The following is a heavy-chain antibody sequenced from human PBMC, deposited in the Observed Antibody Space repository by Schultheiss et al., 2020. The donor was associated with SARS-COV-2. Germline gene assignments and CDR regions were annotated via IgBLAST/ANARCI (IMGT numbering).Heavy chain of an antibody. Sequence: SETLSLTCTVSGGSISSYYWSWIRQPPGKGLEWIGSIYHSGSTYYNPSLKSRVTISVDTSKNQFSLKVSSVTAEDTAVYYCARENRPNRYSSSPIDAFDIWGQGTMVTVSS. D-gene: IGHD6-13*01. J-gene: IGHJ3*02. CDR2: IYHSGST. CDR3: ARENRPNRYSSSPIDAFDI. CDR1: GGSISSYY. V-gene: IGHV4-59*12.